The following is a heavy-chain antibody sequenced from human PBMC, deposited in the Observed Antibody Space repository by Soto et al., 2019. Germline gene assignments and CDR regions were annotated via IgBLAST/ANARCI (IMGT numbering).Heavy chain of an antibody. J-gene: IGHJ4*02. CDR2: IYYSGST. CDR1: GGSISRYY. D-gene: IGHD4-17*01. Sequence: SETLSLTCTVSGGSISRYYWSWIRQPPGKGLEWIGYIYYSGSTNYNPSIKSRVTISVDTSKNQFSLKLSSVTAADTAVYYCASYYGDSFDYWGQGTLVTVSS. CDR3: ASYYGDSFDY. V-gene: IGHV4-59*01.